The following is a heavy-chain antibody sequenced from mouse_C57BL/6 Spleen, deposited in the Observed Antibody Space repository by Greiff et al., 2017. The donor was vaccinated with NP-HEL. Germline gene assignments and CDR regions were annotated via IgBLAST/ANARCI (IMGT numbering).Heavy chain of an antibody. CDR1: GFTFSSYA. CDR3: ESDAYCSAMDY. V-gene: IGHV5-4*03. D-gene: IGHD2-12*01. J-gene: IGHJ4*01. Sequence: EVMLVESGGGLVKPGVSLKLSCATSGFTFSSYAMSWVRQTPEKRLEWVATISDGGSYTYYPDNVKGRFTISRDNAKNNRNLQMSHLKSEVTAMYYCESDAYCSAMDYWGQGTSVTVAS. CDR2: ISDGGSYT.